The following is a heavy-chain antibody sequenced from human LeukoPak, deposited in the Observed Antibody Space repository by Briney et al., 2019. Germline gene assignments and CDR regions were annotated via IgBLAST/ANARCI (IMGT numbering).Heavy chain of an antibody. Sequence: GGSLRLSCAASGITFDDYAMHWVRQAPGQGLEWVSLISGDGRSTYYADSVKGRFTISRDNSKNSMYLQMNSLRTEDTAFYYCAKDIGQGSAWYQGLDYWGQGTLVTVSS. V-gene: IGHV3-43*02. J-gene: IGHJ4*02. CDR2: ISGDGRST. CDR3: AKDIGQGSAWYQGLDY. D-gene: IGHD6-19*01. CDR1: GITFDDYA.